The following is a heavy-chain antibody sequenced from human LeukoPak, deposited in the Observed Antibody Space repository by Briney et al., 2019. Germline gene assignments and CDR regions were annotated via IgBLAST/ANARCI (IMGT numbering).Heavy chain of an antibody. D-gene: IGHD3-22*01. CDR1: GGTFSSYA. Sequence: SVKVSCKASGGTFSSYAISWVGQAPGQGLEWMGGIIPIFGTANYAQKFQGRVTITADESTSTAYMELSSLRSEDTAVYYCASTADRDSSGYYSDYWGQGTLVTVSS. J-gene: IGHJ4*02. V-gene: IGHV1-69*13. CDR3: ASTADRDSSGYYSDY. CDR2: IIPIFGTA.